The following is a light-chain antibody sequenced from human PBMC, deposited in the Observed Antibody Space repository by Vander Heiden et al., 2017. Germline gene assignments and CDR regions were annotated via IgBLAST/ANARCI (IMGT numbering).Light chain of an antibody. CDR2: ATS. J-gene: IGKJ4*01. V-gene: IGKV1-39*01. CDR1: QSISSY. Sequence: DIQMTQSPSSLSASVGDRVTITCRASQSISSYLNWYHQKPGKAPKLLIYATSSLQSGVPSRFRGSGSGTAFTLTISSLQPEDFPTYYSQLSDSTPDTFGGGTKVEIK. CDR3: QLSDSTPDT.